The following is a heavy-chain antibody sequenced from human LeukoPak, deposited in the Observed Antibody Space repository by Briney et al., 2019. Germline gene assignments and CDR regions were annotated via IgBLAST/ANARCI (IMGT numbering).Heavy chain of an antibody. V-gene: IGHV4-39*07. J-gene: IGHJ4*02. D-gene: IGHD6-19*01. CDR1: GRSLSSSSYY. CDR2: IYYSGST. CDR3: ARVGPYSRGWYEDY. Sequence: PSETQSVTCTVSGRSLSSSSYYWGWIRQPPGRGLEWIGSIYYSGSTYYNPSLKSRVTISVDTSKNQFSLKLSSVTAADTAVYYCARVGPYSRGWYEDYWGQGTLVTVSS.